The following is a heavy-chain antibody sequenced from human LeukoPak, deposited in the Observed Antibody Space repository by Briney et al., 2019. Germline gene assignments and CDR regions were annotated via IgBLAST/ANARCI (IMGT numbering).Heavy chain of an antibody. D-gene: IGHD3-3*01. CDR1: GFTFSSYA. Sequence: GGSLRLSCAASGFTFSSYAMSWVRQAPGKGLEWVSAISGSGGSTYYADSVKGRFTISRDNSKNTLYLQMNSLRAEDTAVYYCAKVAIFGVVISPGGAFDIWGQGTMVTVSS. CDR2: ISGSGGST. V-gene: IGHV3-23*01. CDR3: AKVAIFGVVISPGGAFDI. J-gene: IGHJ3*02.